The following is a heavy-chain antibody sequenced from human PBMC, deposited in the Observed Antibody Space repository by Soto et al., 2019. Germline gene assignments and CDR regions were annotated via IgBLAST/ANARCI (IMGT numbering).Heavy chain of an antibody. CDR3: ARDLDGLHDDTSGPFPRPG. Sequence: QVQLQESGPGQVQPSKTLSLTCPVSGGSISRDAYYWSWIRQAPGRGLEWIGYIHSSGSIYYNPSLKSRATMSIDTAGNQFSLKVSSVTVADTAVYYCARDLDGLHDDTSGPFPRPGWGQGTLVTVSS. J-gene: IGHJ1*01. V-gene: IGHV4-30-4*01. D-gene: IGHD3-22*01. CDR2: IHSSGSI. CDR1: GGSISRDAYY.